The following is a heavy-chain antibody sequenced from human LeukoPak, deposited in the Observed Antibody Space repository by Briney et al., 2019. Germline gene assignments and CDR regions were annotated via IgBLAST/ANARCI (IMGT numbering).Heavy chain of an antibody. CDR3: ARHLSGYAQWYFDY. CDR2: IYYSGST. V-gene: IGHV4-34*01. CDR1: GGSFSGYY. Sequence: SETLSLTCAVYGGSFSGYYWSWIRQPPGKGLEWIGSIYYSGSTYYNPSLKSRVTISVDTSKNQFSLKLSSVTAADTAVYYCARHLSGYAQWYFDYWGQGTLVTASS. D-gene: IGHD5-12*01. J-gene: IGHJ4*02.